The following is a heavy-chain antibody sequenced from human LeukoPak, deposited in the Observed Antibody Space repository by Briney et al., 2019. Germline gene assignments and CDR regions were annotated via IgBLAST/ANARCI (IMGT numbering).Heavy chain of an antibody. V-gene: IGHV1-69*04. CDR3: ARRRIAAAGPDAFDI. D-gene: IGHD6-13*01. J-gene: IGHJ3*02. Sequence: GASVRVSCKASGGTFSSYAISWVRQAPGQGLEWMGRIIPILDIANYAQKFQGRVTITADKSTSTAYMELRSLRSDDTAVYYCARRRIAAAGPDAFDIWGQGTMVTVSS. CDR1: GGTFSSYA. CDR2: IIPILDIA.